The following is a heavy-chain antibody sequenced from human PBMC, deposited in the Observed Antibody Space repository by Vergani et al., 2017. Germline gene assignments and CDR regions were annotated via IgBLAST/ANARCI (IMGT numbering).Heavy chain of an antibody. V-gene: IGHV1-2*02. J-gene: IGHJ3*02. CDR2: INPNSGGT. CDR1: GYTFTGYY. Sequence: QVQLVQSGAEVKKPGASVKVSCKASGYTFTGYYMHWVRQAPGQGLEWMGWINPNSGGTNYAKKFQGRVTMTRDTSISTAYMELSRLRSDDTAVYYCATQWAHYYDSSGYPPASGNFDIWGQGTMVTVSS. D-gene: IGHD3-22*01. CDR3: ATQWAHYYDSSGYPPASGNFDI.